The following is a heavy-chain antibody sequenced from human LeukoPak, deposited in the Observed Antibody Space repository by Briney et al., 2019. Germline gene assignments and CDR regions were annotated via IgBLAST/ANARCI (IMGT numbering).Heavy chain of an antibody. J-gene: IGHJ5*02. V-gene: IGHV1-2*02. CDR3: ASGGSSWYENWFDP. D-gene: IGHD6-13*01. Sequence: ASVKISCKASGYTFTGYCMHWVRQAPGQGLEWMGWINPKSGGTNYAQKFQGRVTMTRDTSISTAYMELRSLRSDDTAVYYCASGGSSWYENWFDPWGQGTLVTVSS. CDR1: GYTFTGYC. CDR2: INPKSGGT.